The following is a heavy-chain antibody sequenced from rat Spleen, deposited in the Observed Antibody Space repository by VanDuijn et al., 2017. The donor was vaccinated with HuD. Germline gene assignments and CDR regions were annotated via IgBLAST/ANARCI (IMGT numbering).Heavy chain of an antibody. D-gene: IGHD1-12*03. V-gene: IGHV5-29*01. CDR2: INYDGSST. Sequence: EVQLVESGGGLVQPGRSLKLSCAASGFTFSNYGMAWVRQAPTKGLEWVATINYDGSSTYYRDSVKGRFTISRDNAKSTLYLKMDSLRSEDTATYFCARYGYFDGYYWGQGVMVTVSS. J-gene: IGHJ2*01. CDR1: GFTFSNYG. CDR3: ARYGYFDGYY.